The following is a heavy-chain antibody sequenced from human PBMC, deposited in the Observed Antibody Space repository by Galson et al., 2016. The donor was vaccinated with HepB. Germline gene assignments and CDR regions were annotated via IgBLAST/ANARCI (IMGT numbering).Heavy chain of an antibody. CDR3: ARIQADSGSYGGGFDH. J-gene: IGHJ4*02. D-gene: IGHD3-16*01. Sequence: PALVKPTQTLTLTCTFSGFSLNTDGMCVSWIRQPPGKALEWLALIDWNDDKYYSTSLKTRLTISKDTYKNQVVLRMTNMDPVDTATYYCARIQADSGSYGGGFDHWGQGAPVTVSS. CDR1: GFSLNTDGMC. V-gene: IGHV2-70*01. CDR2: IDWNDDK.